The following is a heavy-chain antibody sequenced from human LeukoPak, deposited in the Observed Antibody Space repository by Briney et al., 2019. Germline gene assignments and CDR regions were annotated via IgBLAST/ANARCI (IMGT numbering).Heavy chain of an antibody. D-gene: IGHD6-13*01. CDR3: AREAAADPYYFDY. CDR1: GFTFSSYE. Sequence: QAGGSLRLSCAASGFTFSSYEMNWVRQAPGKGREWVSYISSSGSTIYYADSVKGRFTISRDNAKNSLYLQMNSLRAEDTAVYYCAREAAADPYYFDYWGQGTLVTVSS. V-gene: IGHV3-48*03. CDR2: ISSSGSTI. J-gene: IGHJ4*02.